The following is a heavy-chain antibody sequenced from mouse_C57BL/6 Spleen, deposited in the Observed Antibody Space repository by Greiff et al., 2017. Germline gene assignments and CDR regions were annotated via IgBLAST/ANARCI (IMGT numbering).Heavy chain of an antibody. V-gene: IGHV1-52*01. D-gene: IGHD1-1*01. J-gene: IGHJ2*01. CDR2: IDPSDSET. Sequence: QVQLQQPGAELVRPGSSVKLSCKASGYTFTSYWMHWVKQRPIQGLEWIGNIDPSDSETHYNQKFKDKATLTVDKSSSTAYMQLSSLTSEDSAVYFWARWYYCSSFDYWGQGTTLTVPS. CDR3: ARWYYCSSFDY. CDR1: GYTFTSYW.